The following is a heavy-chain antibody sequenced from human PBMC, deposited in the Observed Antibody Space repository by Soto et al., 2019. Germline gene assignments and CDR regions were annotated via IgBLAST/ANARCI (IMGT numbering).Heavy chain of an antibody. CDR3: ARSMTKVTADPFDI. J-gene: IGHJ3*02. D-gene: IGHD4-17*01. Sequence: QVQLQESGPGLVKPSQTLSLTCTVSGGSSSSGDYYWSWIRQPPGKGLEWIGYISYSGNTYYNPSLKNRITISLDTSKNQFSLKLNSVTAADTAVYYCARSMTKVTADPFDIWGQGTMVTVSS. CDR2: ISYSGNT. V-gene: IGHV4-30-4*01. CDR1: GGSSSSGDYY.